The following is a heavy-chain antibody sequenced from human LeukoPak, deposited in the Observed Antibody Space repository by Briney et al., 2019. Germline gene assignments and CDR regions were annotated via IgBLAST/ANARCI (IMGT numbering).Heavy chain of an antibody. CDR2: IYYSGST. J-gene: IGHJ4*02. CDR1: GGSISSYY. Sequence: SETLSLTCTVSGGSISSYYWSWIRQPPGKGLEWIGYIYYSGSTNYNPSLKSRVTISVDTSKNQFSLKLNSVTAADTAVYYCARDPSFRGFDYWGQGTLVTVSS. D-gene: IGHD3-10*01. CDR3: ARDPSFRGFDY. V-gene: IGHV4-59*12.